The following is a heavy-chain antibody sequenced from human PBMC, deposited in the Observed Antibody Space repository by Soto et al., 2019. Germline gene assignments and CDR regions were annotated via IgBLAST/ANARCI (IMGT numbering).Heavy chain of an antibody. CDR2: ISGSGGST. Sequence: EVQLLESGGGLVQPGGSLRLSCAASGFTFSSYAMSWVRQAPGKGLEWVSAISGSGGSTYYADSVKGRFTISRDNSKNTLYRQMNSQRAEDAAVYYYAKGGQWLGPFDYWGQGTLVTVSS. CDR1: GFTFSSYA. V-gene: IGHV3-23*01. D-gene: IGHD6-19*01. J-gene: IGHJ4*02. CDR3: AKGGQWLGPFDY.